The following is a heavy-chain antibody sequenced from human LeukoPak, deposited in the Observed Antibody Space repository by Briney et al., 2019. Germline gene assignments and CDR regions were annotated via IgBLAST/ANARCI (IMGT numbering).Heavy chain of an antibody. Sequence: LRLSRSAGRVTFRGCAMFWVGEAPVKELEWVSGISGSGGDTYFADSVKGRFTISRDNSKNTVFLQMDSLRAEDTALYYCAKTTDGYSSGRYPGWPIDYWGQGTLVTVSS. CDR3: AKTTDGYSSGRYPGWPIDY. CDR2: ISGSGGDT. D-gene: IGHD6-19*01. CDR1: RVTFRGCA. J-gene: IGHJ4*02. V-gene: IGHV3-23*01.